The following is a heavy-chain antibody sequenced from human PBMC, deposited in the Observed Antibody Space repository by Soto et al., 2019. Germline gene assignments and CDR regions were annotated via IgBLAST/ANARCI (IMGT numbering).Heavy chain of an antibody. V-gene: IGHV3-11*06. Sequence: NPGGSLRLSCAASGFIFSDYYMSWIRQAPGKGLEWVSYISGSGSYTNYADSVKGRFTISRDNAKNSLYLQIYSLRAEDTAVYYCAMAQITAQYYFDYWGQGALVTSPQ. CDR3: AMAQITAQYYFDY. CDR2: ISGSGSYT. D-gene: IGHD6-6*01. J-gene: IGHJ4*02. CDR1: GFIFSDYY.